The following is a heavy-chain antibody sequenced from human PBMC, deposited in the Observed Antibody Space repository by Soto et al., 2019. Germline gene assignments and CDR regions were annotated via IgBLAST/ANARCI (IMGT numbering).Heavy chain of an antibody. CDR2: ILYSGTT. Sequence: KTSETLSLTCTVSGDSISSADYYWSWIRQTPGKGLEWIGHILYSGTTYYNPSLKSRLTISVDTSKNHFSLRLTSVTAADTAVYYCARDLWVEPELYYYGMDVWGQGTTVTVSS. CDR1: GDSISSADYY. D-gene: IGHD1-1*01. V-gene: IGHV4-30-4*01. CDR3: ARDLWVEPELYYYGMDV. J-gene: IGHJ6*02.